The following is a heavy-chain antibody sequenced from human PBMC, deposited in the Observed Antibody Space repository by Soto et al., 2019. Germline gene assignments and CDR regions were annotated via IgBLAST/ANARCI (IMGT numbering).Heavy chain of an antibody. J-gene: IGHJ4*02. CDR1: GGSINSSGYY. D-gene: IGHD3-22*01. Sequence: SETLSLTCSVSGGSINSSGYYWGWIRQPPGRGLEWIGTLYYSGSTYYNPSLKSRVTMSVDTSKSQFSLKLSSVTAADTAVYYCARVPNYYDTSGYVYWGQGTLVTVSS. CDR3: ARVPNYYDTSGYVY. V-gene: IGHV4-39*07. CDR2: LYYSGST.